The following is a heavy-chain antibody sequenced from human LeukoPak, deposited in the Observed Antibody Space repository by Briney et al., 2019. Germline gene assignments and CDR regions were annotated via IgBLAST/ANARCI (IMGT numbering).Heavy chain of an antibody. Sequence: PGGSLRLSCAASGFRFSDYWMTWVRQAPGKGLEWVASIQRDGSEKYYVESVKGRFTISRDNAKNSLYLQMNSLRAEDTAVYCCARQGYSSGKWGQGTLVTVSS. V-gene: IGHV3-7*01. J-gene: IGHJ4*02. CDR2: IQRDGSEK. CDR1: GFRFSDYW. CDR3: ARQGYSSGK. D-gene: IGHD6-19*01.